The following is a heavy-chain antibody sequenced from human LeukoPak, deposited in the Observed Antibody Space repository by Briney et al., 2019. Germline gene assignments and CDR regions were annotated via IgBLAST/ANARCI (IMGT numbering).Heavy chain of an antibody. CDR2: AYGDGNSK. V-gene: IGHV3-33*01. CDR1: GFKFNSYG. J-gene: IGHJ1*01. D-gene: IGHD2-21*01. Sequence: GGSLRLSCAASGFKFNSYGVHWVRQAPGTGLEWVAVAYGDGNSKYYADSVKGRFTISKDISENILYLQMSSLRVEDTAKYFCATGGDFFYSHWGQGTLVTVSS. CDR3: ATGGDFFYSH.